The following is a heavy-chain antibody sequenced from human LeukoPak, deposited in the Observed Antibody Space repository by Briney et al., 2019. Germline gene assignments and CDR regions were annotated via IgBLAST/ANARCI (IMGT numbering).Heavy chain of an antibody. V-gene: IGHV1-8*03. D-gene: IGHD3-10*01. CDR3: ARGDRVRGGGTPDY. Sequence: ASVNVSCKASGYTFTSYDINWVRQASGHGLEWMGWVNPGSAFTGYAQKFHGRVTFTKSTSITTAYMELSSLTSEDTAVYYCARGDRVRGGGTPDYWGQGTLVIVS. CDR2: VNPGSAFT. CDR1: GYTFTSYD. J-gene: IGHJ4*02.